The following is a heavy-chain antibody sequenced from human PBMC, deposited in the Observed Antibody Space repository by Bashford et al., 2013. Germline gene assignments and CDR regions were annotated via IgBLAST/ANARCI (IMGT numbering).Heavy chain of an antibody. CDR1: GYTFTSYG. D-gene: IGHD4-23*01. CDR3: ARLDNDYGGNSGAFDI. V-gene: IGHV1-18*01. CDR2: ISAYNGNT. Sequence: ASVKVSCKASGYTFTSYGISWVRQAPGQGLEWMGWISAYNGNTNYAQKLQGRVTMTTDTSTSTAYMELRSLRSDDTAVYYCARLDNDYGGNSGAFDIWGQGTMVTVSS. J-gene: IGHJ3*02.